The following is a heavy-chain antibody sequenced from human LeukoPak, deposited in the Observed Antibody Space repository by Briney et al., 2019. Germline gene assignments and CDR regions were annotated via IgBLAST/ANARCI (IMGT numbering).Heavy chain of an antibody. CDR1: GYTFTGYY. Sequence: ASVKVSCKASGYTFTGYYVHWVRQAPGQGLEWMGWINPSSGGTNYAQKFQGWVTMTRDTSISTAYMELSRLRSDDTAVYYCARDSSRITIFGVAACGMDVWGQGTTVTVSS. CDR2: INPSSGGT. CDR3: ARDSSRITIFGVAACGMDV. V-gene: IGHV1-2*04. J-gene: IGHJ6*02. D-gene: IGHD3-3*01.